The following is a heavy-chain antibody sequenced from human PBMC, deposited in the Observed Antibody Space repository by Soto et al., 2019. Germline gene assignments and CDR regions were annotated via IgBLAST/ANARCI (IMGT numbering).Heavy chain of an antibody. J-gene: IGHJ6*02. D-gene: IGHD1-26*01. CDR2: ISGYNGDT. Sequence: SSVKVSCKAYGYTFIGYGISWVRQAPGQGLEWMGWISGYNGDTRYAQNFQGRVTMTTDASTSTAYMDLRTLRSDDTAVYYCARDSGSAAPYYFYYAMDVWG. CDR1: GYTFIGYG. V-gene: IGHV1-18*04. CDR3: ARDSGSAAPYYFYYAMDV.